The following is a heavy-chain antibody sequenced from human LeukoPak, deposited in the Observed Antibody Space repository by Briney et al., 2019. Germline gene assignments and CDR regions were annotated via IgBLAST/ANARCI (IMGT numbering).Heavy chain of an antibody. CDR1: GFTFNNYA. J-gene: IGHJ4*02. D-gene: IGHD3-9*01. CDR2: ISGSGNST. CDR3: AKDQSRSYDILTGYYLATLLFDY. Sequence: GGSLRLSCAASGFTFNNYAMNWVRQAPEKGLEWVSTISGSGNSTYYADSVKGRFTISRDNSKNTLYLQMSSLRAEDTAVYYCAKDQSRSYDILTGYYLATLLFDYWGQGTLVTVSS. V-gene: IGHV3-23*01.